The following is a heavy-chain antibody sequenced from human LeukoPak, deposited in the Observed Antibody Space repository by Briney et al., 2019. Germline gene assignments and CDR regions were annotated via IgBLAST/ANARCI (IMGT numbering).Heavy chain of an antibody. CDR1: GYSFTFYG. Sequence: ASVKVSCKASGYSFTFYGISWVRQAPGQGLEWMGWISTYNGNTNYAQNLQGRVTMTTDTSTSTAYMELRSLRSDDTAVYYCARGTGATFWWEYYYYMDVWGKGTTVTVSS. CDR3: ARGTGATFWWEYYYYMDV. D-gene: IGHD1-1*01. CDR2: ISTYNGNT. J-gene: IGHJ6*03. V-gene: IGHV1-18*01.